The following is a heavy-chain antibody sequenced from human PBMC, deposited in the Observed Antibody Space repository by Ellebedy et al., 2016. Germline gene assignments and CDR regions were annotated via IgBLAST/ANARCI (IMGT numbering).Heavy chain of an antibody. CDR3: RQGHYADY. Sequence: GESLKISXAASGFIFGIYDMTWVRQAPGKGLEWVSTISGDGDDTHFADSVKGRFTISRDNSKHTVYLQMNSLRAEDTAVYYCRQGHYADYWGQGTLVTVSS. V-gene: IGHV3-23*01. J-gene: IGHJ4*02. CDR1: GFIFGIYD. CDR2: ISGDGDDT.